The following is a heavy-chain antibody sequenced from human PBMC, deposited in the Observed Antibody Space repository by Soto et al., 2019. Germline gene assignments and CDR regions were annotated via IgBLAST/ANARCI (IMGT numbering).Heavy chain of an antibody. CDR2: IYYNGIT. J-gene: IGHJ5*02. Sequence: SETLSLTCTVSGGSIDRGRYYWSWIRQHPGRGLEWIGYIYYNGITYYSPSLKSRVTISIDTPKNQLSLRLSSVTAADTALYYCARHGDLREAAGDTGTNWFDPWGQGALVTVSS. CDR1: GGSIDRGRYY. V-gene: IGHV4-31*03. D-gene: IGHD6-13*01. CDR3: ARHGDLREAAGDTGTNWFDP.